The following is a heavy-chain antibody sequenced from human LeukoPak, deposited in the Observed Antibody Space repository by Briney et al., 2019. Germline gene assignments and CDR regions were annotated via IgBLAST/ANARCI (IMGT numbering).Heavy chain of an antibody. J-gene: IGHJ4*02. D-gene: IGHD1-26*01. CDR1: GFTFSSYE. V-gene: IGHV3-48*03. CDR3: ARGGGSYPFFDY. Sequence: GGSLRLSCAASGFTFSSYEMNWVRQAPGKGLEWVSYISSSGSTIYYADSVKGRFTISRDNAKNSLYLQIHSLRAEDTAVYYCARGGGSYPFFDYWGQGTLVTVSS. CDR2: ISSSGSTI.